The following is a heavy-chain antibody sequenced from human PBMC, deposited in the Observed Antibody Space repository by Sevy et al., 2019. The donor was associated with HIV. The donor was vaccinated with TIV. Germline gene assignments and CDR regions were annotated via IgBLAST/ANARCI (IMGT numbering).Heavy chain of an antibody. CDR1: GFTFSNAW. D-gene: IGHD3-22*01. CDR2: IKSKPDGAKT. J-gene: IGHJ4*02. V-gene: IGHV3-15*01. Sequence: GGSLRLSCAASGFTFSNAWMSWVRQAPGKGLEWVGRIKSKPDGAKTDYAAPVKGKFTISRDDSKNTLYLQMNSLKAEDTAVYYCTTRPHYYDSSGYSDYWGQGTLVTVSS. CDR3: TTRPHYYDSSGYSDY.